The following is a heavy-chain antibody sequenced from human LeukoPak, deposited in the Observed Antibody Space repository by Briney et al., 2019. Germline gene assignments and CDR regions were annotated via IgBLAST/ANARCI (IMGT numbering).Heavy chain of an antibody. CDR2: IYYSGSA. Sequence: SETLSLTCTVSGGSISSSSYYWGWIRQPPGKGLEWIGTIYYSGSAYYNPSLKSRVTISVDTSKNRFSLKLSSVTAADTAVYYCARVPTVTFFDYWGQGTLVTVSS. V-gene: IGHV4-39*01. D-gene: IGHD4-17*01. CDR3: ARVPTVTFFDY. J-gene: IGHJ4*02. CDR1: GGSISSSSYY.